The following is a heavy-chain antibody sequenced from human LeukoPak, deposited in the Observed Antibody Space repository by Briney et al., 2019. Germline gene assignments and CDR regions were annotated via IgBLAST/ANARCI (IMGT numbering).Heavy chain of an antibody. Sequence: PGGSLRLSCAASGFSFTNYWMHWVRQAPGKGLVWVSHIKYDGSATNYADSVKGRFTISRDNAKNTLYLQMNSLRAEDTAVYYCVSGSLQSGYNFDYWGQGALVTVSS. CDR3: VSGSLQSGYNFDY. D-gene: IGHD3-3*01. CDR2: IKYDGSAT. J-gene: IGHJ4*02. CDR1: GFSFTNYW. V-gene: IGHV3-74*01.